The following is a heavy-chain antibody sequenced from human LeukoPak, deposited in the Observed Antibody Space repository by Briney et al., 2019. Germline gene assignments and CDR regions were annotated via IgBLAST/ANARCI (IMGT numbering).Heavy chain of an antibody. D-gene: IGHD3-22*01. CDR3: ARVAYDSSGYPFDY. J-gene: IGHJ4*02. CDR2: IYYSGSI. Sequence: SETLSLTCSVSGYTISNAYYWGWIRQPPGKGLEWIGSIYYSGSIFYNPSLKSRVTISIDTSKNHFSLKLSSVTAADTAVYYCARVAYDSSGYPFDYWGQGTLVTVSS. V-gene: IGHV4-38-2*02. CDR1: GYTISNAYY.